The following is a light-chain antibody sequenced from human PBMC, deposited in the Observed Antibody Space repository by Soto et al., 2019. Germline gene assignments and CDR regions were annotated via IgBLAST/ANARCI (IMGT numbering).Light chain of an antibody. J-gene: IGLJ2*01. CDR1: SSNIGAGYD. CDR2: GNS. Sequence: QSVLTQPPSVSGAPGQRVTISCTGSSSNIGAGYDVHWYQQLPGTAPKLLIYGNSNRPSGVPDRFSGSKSGTSASLAITGLQAEDEADYYCQSHDSSLSGPYVVFGGGTKLTVL. CDR3: QSHDSSLSGPYVV. V-gene: IGLV1-40*01.